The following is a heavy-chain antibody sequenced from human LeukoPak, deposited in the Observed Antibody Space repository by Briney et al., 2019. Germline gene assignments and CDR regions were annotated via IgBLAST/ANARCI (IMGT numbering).Heavy chain of an antibody. CDR1: GGSISGYY. V-gene: IGHV4-59*08. D-gene: IGHD5-24*01. CDR3: TRSRTNNNAYNELDY. Sequence: SETLSLTCSVSGGSISGYYWSWLRQPPGKGLEWIGCVYNRGSTYYNSSLKSRVTISLDTSGNQFYLRLSSVTAADTAVYYCTRSRTNNNAYNELDYWGQGTLVTVSS. CDR2: VYNRGST. J-gene: IGHJ4*02.